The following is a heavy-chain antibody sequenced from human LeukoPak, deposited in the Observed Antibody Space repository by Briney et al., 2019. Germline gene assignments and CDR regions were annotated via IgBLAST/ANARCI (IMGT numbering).Heavy chain of an antibody. D-gene: IGHD6-13*01. CDR2: TYSGGST. V-gene: IGHV3-66*01. J-gene: IGHJ4*02. CDR1: EFTVSSNY. CDR3: ARAPYSSLYFFDY. Sequence: GGSLRLSCAASEFTVSSNYMSWVRQAPGKGLEWVSVTYSGGSTYYADSVKGRFTISRDNSKNTLYLQMNSLRAEDTAVYYCARAPYSSLYFFDYWGQGTLVTVSS.